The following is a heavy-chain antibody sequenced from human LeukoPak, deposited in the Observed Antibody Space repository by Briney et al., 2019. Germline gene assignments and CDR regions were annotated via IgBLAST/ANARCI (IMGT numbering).Heavy chain of an antibody. D-gene: IGHD3-3*01. V-gene: IGHV1-46*01. CDR3: ARGDVLRFLEWAQRRDAFDI. Sequence: ASVTVSFKASGYTFTGYYMHWVRQAPGQGLEWMGLINPSGGSTSYAQKFQGRVTMTRDMSTSTVYMELSSLRSEDTAVYYCARGDVLRFLEWAQRRDAFDIWGQGTMVTVSS. CDR2: INPSGGST. J-gene: IGHJ3*02. CDR1: GYTFTGYY.